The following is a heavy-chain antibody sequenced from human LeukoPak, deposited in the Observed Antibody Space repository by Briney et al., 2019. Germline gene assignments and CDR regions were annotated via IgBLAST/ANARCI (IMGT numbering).Heavy chain of an antibody. CDR2: ISYDGSNK. Sequence: PGGSLRLSCAASGFTFSSYGMHWVRQAPGKGLEWVAVISYDGSNKYYADSVKGRFTISRDNSKNTLYLQMNSLRAEDTAVYYCAKGLTVTTFFDYWGQGTLVTVSS. D-gene: IGHD4-11*01. CDR3: AKGLTVTTFFDY. CDR1: GFTFSSYG. J-gene: IGHJ4*02. V-gene: IGHV3-30*18.